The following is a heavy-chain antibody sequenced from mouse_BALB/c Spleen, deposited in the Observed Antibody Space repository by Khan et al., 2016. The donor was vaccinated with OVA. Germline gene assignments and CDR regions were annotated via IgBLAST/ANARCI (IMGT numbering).Heavy chain of an antibody. V-gene: IGHV2-2*01. D-gene: IGHD2-1*01. J-gene: IGHJ4*01. CDR2: IWSGGST. CDR1: GFSLTNYG. CDR3: ARTYFAYGSYGDYYAMDY. Sequence: QVQLKQSGPGLVQPSQSLSITYTVSGFSLTNYGVHWVRQSPGKGLEWLGVIWSGGSTDSNAAFISRLSINKDNSKSQVFFRMSSLQADDTAIYYCARTYFAYGSYGDYYAMDYWGQGTSVTVAS.